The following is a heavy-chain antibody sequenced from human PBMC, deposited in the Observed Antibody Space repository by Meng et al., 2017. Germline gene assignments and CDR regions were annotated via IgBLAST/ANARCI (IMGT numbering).Heavy chain of an antibody. Sequence: SETLSLTSTVSGYSISSGYYWRWSRQPPGKGLEWIGRIYHSGSTYYNPSLKIRVTISVGTSKNQFSLKLSSVTAADTAVYYCARGDYYGSGSYFPSYGMDVWGQGTAVTVSS. CDR1: GYSISSGYY. CDR3: ARGDYYGSGSYFPSYGMDV. D-gene: IGHD3-10*01. J-gene: IGHJ6*01. V-gene: IGHV4-38-2*02. CDR2: IYHSGST.